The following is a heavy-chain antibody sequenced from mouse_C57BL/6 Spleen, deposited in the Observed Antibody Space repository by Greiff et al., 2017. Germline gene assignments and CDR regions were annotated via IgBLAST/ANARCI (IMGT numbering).Heavy chain of an antibody. CDR1: GYTFTGYW. V-gene: IGHV1-9*01. CDR3: ARIRYGDAMDY. Sequence: QVQLKESGVELMKPGASVKLSCKATGYTFTGYWIEWVKQRPGHGLEWIGEILPGSGSTNYNEKFKGKATVTADTSSNTAYMQVSSLTTEDSAIYYCARIRYGDAMDYWGQGTSVIVSS. CDR2: ILPGSGST. D-gene: IGHD2-14*01. J-gene: IGHJ4*01.